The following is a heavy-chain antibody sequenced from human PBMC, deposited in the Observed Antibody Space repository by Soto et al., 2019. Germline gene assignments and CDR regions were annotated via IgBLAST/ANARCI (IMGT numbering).Heavy chain of an antibody. J-gene: IGHJ4*02. D-gene: IGHD3-3*01. CDR3: VLLGVSDH. CDR2: STSNSGNS. CDR1: GYTFTSYN. Sequence: ASVKVSCKASGYTFTSYNINWVRQAPGQGLEWVAGSTSNSGNSDYAQKFQGRLTVTRDTSISTAYMELSSLRSDDTAVYYCVLLGVSDHWGPGTQVTVSS. V-gene: IGHV1-8*01.